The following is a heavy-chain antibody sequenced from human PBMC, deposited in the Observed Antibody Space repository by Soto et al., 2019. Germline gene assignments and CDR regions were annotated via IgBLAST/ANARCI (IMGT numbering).Heavy chain of an antibody. CDR1: GFTFSNYA. CDR3: AKDYRVQVRSAVNWFDS. Sequence: EVQVLESGGDLVQPGGSLRLSCAASGFTFSNYAMSWVRQAPGKGLEWVSAISGSGDSTYYADSVKGRFTISRDNSKNTLYLQMNSLRAEDTALYYCAKDYRVQVRSAVNWFDSWGQGTLVAVSS. J-gene: IGHJ5*01. V-gene: IGHV3-23*01. CDR2: ISGSGDST. D-gene: IGHD3-16*02.